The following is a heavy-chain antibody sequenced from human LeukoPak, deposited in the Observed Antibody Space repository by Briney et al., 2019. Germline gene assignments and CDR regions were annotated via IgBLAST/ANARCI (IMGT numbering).Heavy chain of an antibody. Sequence: GGSLRLSCAASGFTFSSYSMNWVRQAPGKGLVWVSRIKSDGSSTSYADSVKGRFTISRDNAKTTLYLQMNSLRAEDTAVYYCAKSDVFDIWGQGTIVTVSS. CDR2: IKSDGSST. CDR3: AKSDVFDI. J-gene: IGHJ3*02. CDR1: GFTFSSYS. V-gene: IGHV3-74*01.